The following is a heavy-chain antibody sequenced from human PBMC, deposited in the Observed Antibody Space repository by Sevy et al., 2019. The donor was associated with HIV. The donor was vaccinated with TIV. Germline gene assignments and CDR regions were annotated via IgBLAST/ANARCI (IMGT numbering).Heavy chain of an antibody. CDR2: IIPIFGTA. CDR1: GGTFNTYA. V-gene: IGHV1-69*13. Sequence: ASVKVSCKASGGTFNTYAISWVRQAPGQGLEWMGGIIPIFGTANYAQNFQGRVAITADESTTTVFMELSSLRSEDTAVYYCARGVGLGNCGGGSCYSGNYWGQGTLVTVSS. D-gene: IGHD2-15*01. CDR3: ARGVGLGNCGGGSCYSGNY. J-gene: IGHJ4*02.